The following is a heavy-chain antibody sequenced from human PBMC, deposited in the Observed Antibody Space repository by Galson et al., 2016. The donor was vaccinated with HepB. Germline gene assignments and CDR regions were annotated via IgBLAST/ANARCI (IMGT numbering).Heavy chain of an antibody. Sequence: SVKVSCKASGYTFTTYVISWVRQAPGQGLEWMAWIRPSNGNTNYAQKFHGRVTMTTDTSTTTAYMELRSLGSDDTAVYYCAREGAAGYTSGRGGFDYWGQGTLVTVSS. D-gene: IGHD6-19*01. CDR2: IRPSNGNT. CDR3: AREGAAGYTSGRGGFDY. CDR1: GYTFTTYV. J-gene: IGHJ4*02. V-gene: IGHV1-18*04.